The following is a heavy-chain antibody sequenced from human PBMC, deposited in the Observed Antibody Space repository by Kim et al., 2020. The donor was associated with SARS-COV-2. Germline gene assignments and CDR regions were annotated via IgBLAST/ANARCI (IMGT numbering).Heavy chain of an antibody. Sequence: NTNYAQKLQGRVTMTTDTSTSTAYMELRSLRSDDTAVYYCARGLTGIVPDWGQGTLVTVSS. J-gene: IGHJ4*02. CDR3: ARGLTGIVPD. D-gene: IGHD1-26*01. V-gene: IGHV1-18*01. CDR2: NT.